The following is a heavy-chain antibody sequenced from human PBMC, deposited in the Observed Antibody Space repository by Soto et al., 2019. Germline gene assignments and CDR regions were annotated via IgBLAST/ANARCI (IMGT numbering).Heavy chain of an antibody. CDR2: INHSGST. Sequence: QVQLQQWGAGLLKPSETLSLTCAVYGGSFSGYYWSWIRQPPGKGLEWIGEINHSGSTNYNPSLKSRVTISVDTSKNQFSLKLSSVTAADTAVYYCASRSYSGSKNYWGQGTLVTVSS. CDR1: GGSFSGYY. D-gene: IGHD5-12*01. J-gene: IGHJ4*02. V-gene: IGHV4-34*01. CDR3: ASRSYSGSKNY.